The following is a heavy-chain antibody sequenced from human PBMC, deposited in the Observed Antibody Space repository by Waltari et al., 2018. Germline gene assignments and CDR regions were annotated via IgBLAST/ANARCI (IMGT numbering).Heavy chain of an antibody. V-gene: IGHV5-51*01. J-gene: IGHJ3*02. D-gene: IGHD2-2*01. CDR3: ARPRENAYTYEAFDI. Sequence: EVQLVQSGAEVKKPGESLKISCKGSGYSFTTYWIAWVRQMPGKGLEWLGIIYPGDSHTRYSPSFRGQVTISADKSINTAYLQWSSLKASDTAMYYCARPRENAYTYEAFDIWGQGTMVTVSS. CDR2: IYPGDSHT. CDR1: GYSFTTYW.